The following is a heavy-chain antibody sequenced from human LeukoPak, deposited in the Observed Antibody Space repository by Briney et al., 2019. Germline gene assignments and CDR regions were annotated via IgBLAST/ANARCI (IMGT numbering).Heavy chain of an antibody. V-gene: IGHV1-2*02. D-gene: IGHD2-2*01. CDR1: GYTFTGYD. Sequence: GASVKVSCKASGYTFTGYDMHWVRQAPGQGLEWMGWINPNSGITNYAQKFQGRVTITRDTSTSTAYMELSRLRSDDTAVYYCATSQNIVVVPGANVFWVPPNARWAQSYYYGMDVWGKGTTVTVSS. J-gene: IGHJ6*04. CDR2: INPNSGIT. CDR3: ATSQNIVVVPGANVFWVPPNARWAQSYYYGMDV.